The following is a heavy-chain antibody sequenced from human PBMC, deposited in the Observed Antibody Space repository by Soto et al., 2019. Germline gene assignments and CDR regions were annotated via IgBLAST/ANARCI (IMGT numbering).Heavy chain of an antibody. CDR1: GGTFSSYA. J-gene: IGHJ4*02. V-gene: IGHV1-69*01. CDR2: IIPIFGTA. CDR3: AKERYYCSSGYYADY. D-gene: IGHD3-22*01. Sequence: QVQLVQSGAEVKKPGSSVKVSCKASGGTFSSYAISWVRQAPGQGLEWMGGIIPIFGTANYAQKFQGRVTHTADESTSTAYMERSSLGSEYTDVYYCAKERYYCSSGYYADYWGQGTLVTVPS.